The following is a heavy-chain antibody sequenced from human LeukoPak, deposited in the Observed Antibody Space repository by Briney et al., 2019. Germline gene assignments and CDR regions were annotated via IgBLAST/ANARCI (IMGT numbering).Heavy chain of an antibody. D-gene: IGHD6-25*01. J-gene: IGHJ3*02. CDR2: ISSSGSTI. V-gene: IGHV3-48*03. CDR1: GFTFSSYE. Sequence: GGSLRLSCAASGFTFSSYEMNWVRQAPGKGLEWVSYISSSGSTIYYANSVKGRFTISRDNAKNSLYLQMNSLRAEDTAVYYCARRSAAKDAFDIWGQGTMVTVSS. CDR3: ARRSAAKDAFDI.